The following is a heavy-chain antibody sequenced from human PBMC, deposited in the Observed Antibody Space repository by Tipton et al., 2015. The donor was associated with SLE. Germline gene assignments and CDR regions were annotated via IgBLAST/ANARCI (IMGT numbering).Heavy chain of an antibody. Sequence: GLVKPSETLSLTCTVSGGSISSSSYYWGWIRQPPGKGLEWIGSIYYSGSTYYNPSLKSRVTISVDTSKNQFSLKLSSVTAADTAVYYCARLRESSGWYYFDYWGQGTLVTVSS. CDR3: ARLRESSGWYYFDY. J-gene: IGHJ4*02. CDR1: GGSISSSSYY. CDR2: IYYSGST. V-gene: IGHV4-39*07. D-gene: IGHD6-19*01.